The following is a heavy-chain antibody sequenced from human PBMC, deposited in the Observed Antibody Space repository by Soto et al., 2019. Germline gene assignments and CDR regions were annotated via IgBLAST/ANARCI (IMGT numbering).Heavy chain of an antibody. V-gene: IGHV4-59*08. CDR3: ASTSGKSCGGDCYIGSYFAFDI. CDR2: IYYSGST. Sequence: QVQLQESGPGLVKPSETLSLTCTVSGGSISSYYWSWIRQPPGKGLEWIGYIYYSGSTNYNPSLKSRVTISVDTSKNQFSLKLSSVTAADTAVYYCASTSGKSCGGDCYIGSYFAFDIWGQGTMVTVSS. CDR1: GGSISSYY. D-gene: IGHD2-21*01. J-gene: IGHJ3*02.